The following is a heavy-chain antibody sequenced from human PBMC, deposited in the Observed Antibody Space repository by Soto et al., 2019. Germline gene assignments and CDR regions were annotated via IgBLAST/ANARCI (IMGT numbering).Heavy chain of an antibody. CDR1: GGSFSGYQ. J-gene: IGHJ6*03. CDR2: INDSGNS. CDR3: ARGLILWFGELSRRGGYYYYMDV. D-gene: IGHD3-10*01. V-gene: IGHV4-34*01. Sequence: QVQLQQWGAGLLKPSETLSLTCAVYGGSFSGYQWSWIRQTPGKGLEWIGVINDSGNSNYNPSLKIRVPMFLDTTKKQISLKLSSVTAADTAVYYCARGLILWFGELSRRGGYYYYMDVWGKGTTVIVSS.